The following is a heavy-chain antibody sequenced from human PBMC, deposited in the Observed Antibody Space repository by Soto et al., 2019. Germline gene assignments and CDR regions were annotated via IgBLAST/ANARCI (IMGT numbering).Heavy chain of an antibody. CDR2: IRSKANNYAT. J-gene: IGHJ4*02. CDR3: TKQIYGGNS. Sequence: PVGSLRLSCAASGFTFSGSAMHWVRQASGKGLEWIARIRSKANNYATAYAASVKGRFTISRDDSENTAYLQMNSLKTEDTAVYYCTKQIYGGNSWGQGTLVTVSS. D-gene: IGHD4-17*01. CDR1: GFTFSGSA. V-gene: IGHV3-73*01.